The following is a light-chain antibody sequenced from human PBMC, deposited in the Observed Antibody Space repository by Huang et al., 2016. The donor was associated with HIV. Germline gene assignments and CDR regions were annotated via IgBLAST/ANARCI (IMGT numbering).Light chain of an antibody. CDR3: QQSYSTLLT. CDR2: AAS. Sequence: DIQMTQSPPSLSASVGDRVTIPCRASQSISSYLNWYQQKPGKAPKLLIYAASSLQSGGPSRFSGSGSGTDFTLTISSLQPEDFATYYCQQSYSTLLTFGGGTKVEIK. CDR1: QSISSY. J-gene: IGKJ4*01. V-gene: IGKV1-39*01.